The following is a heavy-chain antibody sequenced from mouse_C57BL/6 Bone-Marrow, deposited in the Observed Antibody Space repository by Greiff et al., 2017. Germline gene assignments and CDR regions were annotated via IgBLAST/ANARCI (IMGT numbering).Heavy chain of an antibody. CDR1: GFSLASYG. V-gene: IGHV2-2*01. CDR2: IWSGGST. CDR3: ARNRPYYYGSSYYYFDY. J-gene: IGHJ2*01. Sequence: QVQLQQSGPGLVQPSQSLSITCTVSGFSLASYGVHWVRQSPGKGLEWLGVIWSGGSTDYNAAFISRLSISKDNSKSQVFFKMNSLQADDTAIYYCARNRPYYYGSSYYYFDYWGQGTTLTVSS. D-gene: IGHD1-1*01.